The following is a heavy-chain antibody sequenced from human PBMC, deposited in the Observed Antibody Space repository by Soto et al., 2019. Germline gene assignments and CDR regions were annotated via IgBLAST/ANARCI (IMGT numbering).Heavy chain of an antibody. J-gene: IGHJ4*02. D-gene: IGHD3-10*01. CDR2: LSYDGGNQ. V-gene: IGHV3-30-3*01. CDR1: GFTFSSYA. Sequence: VQLVESGGGVVQPGRSLRLSCAASGFTFSSYAMHWVRQAPGKGLEWVAFLSYDGGNQYYADSVKGRFTISRDNSKNTLYLHMNSLRAEDTALYSCARRASGSQSFDYWGQGTLVTVSS. CDR3: ARRASGSQSFDY.